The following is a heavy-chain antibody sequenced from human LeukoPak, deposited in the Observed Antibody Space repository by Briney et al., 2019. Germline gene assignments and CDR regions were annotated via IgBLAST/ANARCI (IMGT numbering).Heavy chain of an antibody. J-gene: IGHJ3*02. V-gene: IGHV3-21*01. CDR2: ISSSSSYI. CDR3: ARGIYCSSTSCYRPNDAFDI. Sequence: PGRSLRLSCAASGFTFSSYSMNWVRQAPGKGLEWVSSISSSSSYIYYADSVKGRFTISRDNAKNLLYLQMNSLRAEDTAVYYCARGIYCSSTSCYRPNDAFDIWGQGTMVTVSS. D-gene: IGHD2-2*02. CDR1: GFTFSSYS.